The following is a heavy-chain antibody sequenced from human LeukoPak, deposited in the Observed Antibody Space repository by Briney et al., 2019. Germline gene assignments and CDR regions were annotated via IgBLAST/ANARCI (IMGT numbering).Heavy chain of an antibody. CDR3: ARVRAQRITMVRGVFLDY. J-gene: IGHJ4*02. CDR1: GFTVSSNY. V-gene: IGHV4-34*01. D-gene: IGHD3-10*01. CDR2: INHSGST. Sequence: GSLRLSCAASGFTVSSNYMSWVRQAPGKGLEWIGEINHSGSTNYNPSLKSRVTISVDTSKNQFSLKLSSVTAADTAVYYCARVRAQRITMVRGVFLDYWGQGTLVTVSS.